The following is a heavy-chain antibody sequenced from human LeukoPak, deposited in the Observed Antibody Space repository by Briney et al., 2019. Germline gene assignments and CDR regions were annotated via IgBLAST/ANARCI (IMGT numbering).Heavy chain of an antibody. D-gene: IGHD2-2*01. CDR2: INPNDGDT. J-gene: IGHJ4*02. CDR3: ARANFLYCSSTTCLFDY. CDR1: GYTFTDYY. Sequence: ASVKVSCKASGYTFTDYYMHWVRQAPGQGFEWMGWINPNDGDTNYAQKFQGRLTMTRDTSISTAHMEVSRLRSDDTAVYYCARANFLYCSSTTCLFDYWGQGTLVTVSS. V-gene: IGHV1-2*02.